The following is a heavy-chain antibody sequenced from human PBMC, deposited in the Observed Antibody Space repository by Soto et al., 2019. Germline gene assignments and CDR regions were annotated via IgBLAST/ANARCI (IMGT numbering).Heavy chain of an antibody. Sequence: QVQLQESGPGLVKPSETLSLTCSVSGYSISSYYWSWIRRPPGKGLEMIAYIYYNGNTNYNPSLKSRVTVSVDTSKNQFSLKLTSVTAADAAVYYCARDRYDCTGTHCSYLERVWGQGTLVTVSS. CDR3: ARDRYDCTGTHCSYLERV. J-gene: IGHJ4*02. CDR2: IYYNGNT. D-gene: IGHD2-8*02. CDR1: GYSISSYY. V-gene: IGHV4-59*01.